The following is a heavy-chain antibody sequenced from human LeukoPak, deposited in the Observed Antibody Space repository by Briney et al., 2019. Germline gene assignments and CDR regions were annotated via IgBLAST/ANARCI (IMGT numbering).Heavy chain of an antibody. CDR2: VNTDGSST. Sequence: GGSLRLSCAASGFTFSSYWMHWVRQAPGKGLVWVSRVNTDGSSTRYADSVKGRFTISRDNAKNTLYLQMNSLRAEDPAVYYCARERPRYCSGGSCYSYYFDYWGQGTLVTVSS. J-gene: IGHJ4*02. CDR1: GFTFSSYW. CDR3: ARERPRYCSGGSCYSYYFDY. D-gene: IGHD2-15*01. V-gene: IGHV3-74*01.